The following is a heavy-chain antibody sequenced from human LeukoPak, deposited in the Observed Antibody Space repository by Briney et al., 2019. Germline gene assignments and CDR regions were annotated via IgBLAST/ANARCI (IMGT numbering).Heavy chain of an antibody. CDR3: AKCRGSSWSDYFDY. CDR2: ISDSGGST. CDR1: GFTFSSYA. D-gene: IGHD6-13*01. Sequence: SGGSLRLSCAASGFTFSSYAMSWVRQAPGKGLEWVSAISDSGGSTYYADSVKGRFTISRDNSRNTLYLQMNTLRAEDTAVYYCAKCRGSSWSDYFDYWGQGTLVTASS. J-gene: IGHJ4*02. V-gene: IGHV3-23*01.